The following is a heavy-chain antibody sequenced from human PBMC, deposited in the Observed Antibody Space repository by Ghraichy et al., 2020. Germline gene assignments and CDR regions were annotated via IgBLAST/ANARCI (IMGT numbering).Heavy chain of an antibody. CDR1: GYTFSSYD. D-gene: IGHD1-14*01. CDR3: ARAVRNQLLSEY. J-gene: IGHJ4*02. Sequence: ASVKVSRKTSGYTFSSYDITWVRQATGQGLEWMGWMNPNSGNTGYAQMFRGRVTMTSDTSITTAYMELSNLRSDDTAVYYCARAVRNQLLSEYWGQGTVVTVSS. CDR2: MNPNSGNT. V-gene: IGHV1-8*01.